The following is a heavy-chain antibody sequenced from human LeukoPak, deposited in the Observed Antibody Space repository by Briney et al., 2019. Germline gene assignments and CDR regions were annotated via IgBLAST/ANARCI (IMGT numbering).Heavy chain of an antibody. D-gene: IGHD1-26*01. J-gene: IGHJ6*03. Sequence: GGSLRLSCAASGFSFTAYAMSWFRQTPGKGLEWVSSITRGSIYTFYADSVKGRFTISRDNAKNSLSLQMNSLRAEDTAVYYCARDPYNGSYGDDYYYYMDVWGKGTTVTISS. CDR1: GFSFTAYA. CDR2: ITRGSIYT. CDR3: ARDPYNGSYGDDYYYYMDV. V-gene: IGHV3-21*01.